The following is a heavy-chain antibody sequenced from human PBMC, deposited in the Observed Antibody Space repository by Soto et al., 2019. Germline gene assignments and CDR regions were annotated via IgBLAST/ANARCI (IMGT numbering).Heavy chain of an antibody. Sequence: GGSLRLSCAASGFTFDDYAMHWVRQAPGKGLEWVSGISWNSGSIGYADSVKGRFTISRDNAKNSLYLQMNSLRAEDTALYYCAKALSYHRVVAATDYYYYGMDVWGQGTTVTVSS. CDR2: ISWNSGSI. CDR3: AKALSYHRVVAATDYYYYGMDV. D-gene: IGHD2-15*01. V-gene: IGHV3-9*01. CDR1: GFTFDDYA. J-gene: IGHJ6*02.